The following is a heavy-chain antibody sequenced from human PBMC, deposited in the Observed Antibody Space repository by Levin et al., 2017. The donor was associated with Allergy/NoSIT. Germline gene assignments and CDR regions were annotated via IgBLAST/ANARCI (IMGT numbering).Heavy chain of an antibody. CDR3: AKDLHISSYYYGSGSYLDALDV. Sequence: GESLKISCAASGFTFGSFAMSWVRQAPGKGLDWVSDISDSGDVTHYADSVKGRFTISRDNSKNTVYLHMNSLRAEDTAIYYCAKDLHISSYYYGSGSYLDALDVWGQGTMVTVSS. J-gene: IGHJ3*01. V-gene: IGHV3-23*01. CDR2: ISDSGDVT. D-gene: IGHD3-10*01. CDR1: GFTFGSFA.